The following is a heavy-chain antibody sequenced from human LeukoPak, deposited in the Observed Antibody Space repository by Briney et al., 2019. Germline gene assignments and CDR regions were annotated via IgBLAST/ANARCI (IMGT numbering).Heavy chain of an antibody. Sequence: SETLSLTCTVSGGSISTANYYWGWVRQPPGKGLEWIGNIFYSGSTNYNPSLKSRVTISLHPSKNQFSLKLPSVTAADSAVYYCATSSWLRDANFDYWGQGTLVTVSS. V-gene: IGHV4-39*07. J-gene: IGHJ4*02. CDR1: GGSISTANYY. CDR3: ATSSWLRDANFDY. CDR2: IFYSGST. D-gene: IGHD6-13*01.